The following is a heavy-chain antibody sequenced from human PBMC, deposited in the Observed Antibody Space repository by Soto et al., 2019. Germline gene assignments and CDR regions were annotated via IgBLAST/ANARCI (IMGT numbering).Heavy chain of an antibody. CDR1: GFTFSSYG. V-gene: IGHV3-30*18. CDR3: AKDRDIVVVTAIEGRYYFDY. J-gene: IGHJ4*02. Sequence: QVQLVESGGGVVQPGRSLRLSCAASGFTFSSYGMHWVRQAPGKGLEWVAVISYDGSNKYYADSVKGRFTISRDNSKNTLYLQMNSLRAEDTAVYYCAKDRDIVVVTAIEGRYYFDYWGQGTLVTVSS. CDR2: ISYDGSNK. D-gene: IGHD2-21*02.